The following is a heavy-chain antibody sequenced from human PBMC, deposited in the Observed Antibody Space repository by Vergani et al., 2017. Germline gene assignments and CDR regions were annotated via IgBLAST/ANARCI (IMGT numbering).Heavy chain of an antibody. CDR1: GYTFSNYY. CDR3: ARGDYGILTGYRY. J-gene: IGHJ4*02. Sequence: QVQVVQSGAEVKKSGASVKVSCKTSGYTFSNYYMHWVRQAPGQGLEWMGIINPSGCHTNYAQKFQGRVTMTRDTSTSTVYMELSSLRSEDTAISYCARGDYGILTGYRYWGQGTLVTVSA. V-gene: IGHV1-46*03. CDR2: INPSGCHT. D-gene: IGHD3-9*01.